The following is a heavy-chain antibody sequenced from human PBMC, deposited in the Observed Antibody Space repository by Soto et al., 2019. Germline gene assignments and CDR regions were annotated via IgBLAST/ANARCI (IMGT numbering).Heavy chain of an antibody. CDR2: VSHSGRS. CDR1: GGSMRGYS. CDR3: VMVAMEHYHDMSSGSTSSAFDV. V-gene: IGHV4-59*13. J-gene: IGHJ6*02. Sequence: PSETLSLTCKVSGGSMRGYSWSWIRQTPGEGLEWVVYVSHSGRSDDSPSVKNRVTISLDMAKNHFALHVNSVDPADTAVYYCVMVAMEHYHDMSSGSTSSAFDVWGQGTTVTVSS. D-gene: IGHD3-3*01.